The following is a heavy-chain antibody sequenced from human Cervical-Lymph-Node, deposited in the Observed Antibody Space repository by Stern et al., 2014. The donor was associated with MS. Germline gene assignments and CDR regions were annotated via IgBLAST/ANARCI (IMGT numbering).Heavy chain of an antibody. CDR2: IIPIFDTT. J-gene: IGHJ4*02. Sequence: QVQLVQSGAEVKKPGSSVKVSCKASGGTFNSYAISWVRQAPGQGLEWMGGIIPIFDTTNYTQKFQGRVTITADESTTTAYMELSSLRSEDTAVYYCARDERYGDYAYWGQGTLVTVSS. CDR1: GGTFNSYA. D-gene: IGHD4-17*01. V-gene: IGHV1-69*12. CDR3: ARDERYGDYAY.